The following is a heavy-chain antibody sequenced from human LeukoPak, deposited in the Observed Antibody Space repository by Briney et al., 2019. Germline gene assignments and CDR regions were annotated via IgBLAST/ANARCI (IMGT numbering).Heavy chain of an antibody. J-gene: IGHJ4*02. Sequence: SETLSLTCTVSGGSISSGDYYWSWIRQPPGKGLEWIRYIYYSGSTYYNPSLKSRVTISVDTSKNQFSLKLSSVTAADTAVYYCARDQGAYYDSSGYLDYWGQGTLVTVSS. D-gene: IGHD3-22*01. CDR1: GGSISSGDYY. CDR3: ARDQGAYYDSSGYLDY. V-gene: IGHV4-30-4*01. CDR2: IYYSGST.